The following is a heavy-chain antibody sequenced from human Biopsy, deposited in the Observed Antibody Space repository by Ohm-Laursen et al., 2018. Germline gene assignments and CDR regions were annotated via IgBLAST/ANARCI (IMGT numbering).Heavy chain of an antibody. J-gene: IGHJ4*02. CDR1: GGSISRSSYY. D-gene: IGHD3-10*01. CDR2: IYYSGST. CDR3: ARQEFATSPLDY. Sequence: TLSLTCTVTGGSISRSSYYWDWIRQPPGKGLEWIGSIYYSGSTYYNPSLKSQVTISADRSKNQFSLKLTSVTAADTAMYYCARQEFATSPLDYWGQGSLVTVSS. V-gene: IGHV4-39*01.